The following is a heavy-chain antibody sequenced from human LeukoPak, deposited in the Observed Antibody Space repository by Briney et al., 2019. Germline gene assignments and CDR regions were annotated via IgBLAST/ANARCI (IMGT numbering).Heavy chain of an antibody. Sequence: ASVKVSFKASGYTFTSYGITWVRQAPGQGLEWTGWISAYNGNTNYAQKFQDRVTMTTDTSTSTAYMELRSLRSDDTAMYYCARVLGIQLWGSSDYWGQGTLVTVSS. CDR2: ISAYNGNT. D-gene: IGHD5-18*01. CDR1: GYTFTSYG. CDR3: ARVLGIQLWGSSDY. J-gene: IGHJ4*02. V-gene: IGHV1-18*01.